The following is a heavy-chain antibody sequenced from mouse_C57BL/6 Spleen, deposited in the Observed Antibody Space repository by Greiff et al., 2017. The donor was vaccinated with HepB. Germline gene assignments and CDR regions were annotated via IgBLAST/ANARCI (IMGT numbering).Heavy chain of an antibody. CDR1: GFTFSDAW. CDR2: IRNKANNHAT. D-gene: IGHD2-2*01. Sequence: EVKVVESGGGLVQPGGSMKLSCAASGFTFSDAWMDWVRQSPEKGLEWVAEIRNKANNHATYYAESVKGRFTISRDDSKSSVYLQMNSLRAEDTGIYYCTRGGYDGFYWYFDVWGTGTTVTVSS. CDR3: TRGGYDGFYWYFDV. J-gene: IGHJ1*03. V-gene: IGHV6-6*01.